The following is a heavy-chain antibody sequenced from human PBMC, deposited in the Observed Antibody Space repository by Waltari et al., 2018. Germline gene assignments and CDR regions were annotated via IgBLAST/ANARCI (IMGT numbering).Heavy chain of an antibody. J-gene: IGHJ4*02. CDR3: ARAHYDSSGYCDY. D-gene: IGHD3-22*01. CDR2: INHSGRT. CDR1: GGSFSGYY. V-gene: IGHV4-34*01. Sequence: QVQLQQWGAGLLKPSETLSLTCAVYGGSFSGYYWSWIRQPPGKGLEWIGEINHSGRTNYNPSLKSRVTISVDTSKNQFSLKLSSVTAADTAVYYCARAHYDSSGYCDYWGQGTLVTVSS.